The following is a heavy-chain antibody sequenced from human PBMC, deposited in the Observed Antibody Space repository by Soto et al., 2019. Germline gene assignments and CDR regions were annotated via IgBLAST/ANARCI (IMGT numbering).Heavy chain of an antibody. J-gene: IGHJ4*02. CDR2: ISTHNGNT. Sequence: ASVKVSCKASGYAFTTFGISWVRQAPGQGLEWMGWISTHNGNTTYAQKFQGRVTMTTDTSASTVYMELRGLRSDDTGVYYCAREIRYFYSSTEFMVYAIPTLAYWGQGTLVTVSS. D-gene: IGHD2-8*01. CDR1: GYAFTTFG. V-gene: IGHV1-18*01. CDR3: AREIRYFYSSTEFMVYAIPTLAY.